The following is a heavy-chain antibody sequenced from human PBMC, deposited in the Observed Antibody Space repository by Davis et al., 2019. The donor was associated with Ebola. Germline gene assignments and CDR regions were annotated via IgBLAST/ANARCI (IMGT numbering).Heavy chain of an antibody. J-gene: IGHJ6*03. CDR1: GFTFSSYA. CDR3: ARDPARGAPYYYYMDV. Sequence: GESLKISCAASGFTFSSYAMSWVRQAPGKGLEWVSAISGSGGSTYYADSVKGRFTISRDNSKNTLYLQMNSLRAEDTAVYYCARDPARGAPYYYYMDVWGKGTTVTVSS. D-gene: IGHD3-10*01. CDR2: ISGSGGST. V-gene: IGHV3-23*01.